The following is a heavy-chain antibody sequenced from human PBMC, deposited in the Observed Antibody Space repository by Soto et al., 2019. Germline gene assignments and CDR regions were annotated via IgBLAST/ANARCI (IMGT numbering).Heavy chain of an antibody. J-gene: IGHJ4*02. CDR1: GYTFTNYW. Sequence: GESLKISCKASGYTFTNYWIGWVRQVPWKGLEWMGVVYPGDSDTTFSPSFQGQVTISADKSVCTAYLQWGSLKASDTAMYYCAKQAYPFDSHAFGYWGQGTLVTVSS. D-gene: IGHD2-21*01. CDR3: AKQAYPFDSHAFGY. CDR2: VYPGDSDT. V-gene: IGHV5-51*01.